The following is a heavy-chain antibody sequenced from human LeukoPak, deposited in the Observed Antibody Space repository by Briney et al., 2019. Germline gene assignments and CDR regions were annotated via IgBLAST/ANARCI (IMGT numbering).Heavy chain of an antibody. D-gene: IGHD6-13*01. Sequence: GGSLRLSCAASGFTFSSYAMSWVRQAPGKGLEWVSAISGSGGSTYYADSVKGRFTISRDNAKKSLYLQMNSLRADDTAVYYCANDFLAAAGYWGQGTLVTVSS. CDR2: ISGSGGST. J-gene: IGHJ4*02. V-gene: IGHV3-23*01. CDR3: ANDFLAAAGY. CDR1: GFTFSSYA.